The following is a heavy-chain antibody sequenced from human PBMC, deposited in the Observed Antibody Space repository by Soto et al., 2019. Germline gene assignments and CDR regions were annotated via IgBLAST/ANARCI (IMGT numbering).Heavy chain of an antibody. D-gene: IGHD6-19*01. Sequence: QLQLQESGPGLVKPSETLSLTCTVSGGSISSSSYYWGWIRQPPGKGLEWIGSIYYSGSTYYNPSLKSRVTISVDTSKNQFSLKLSSVTAADTAVYYCATKREYSSGWYDVDAFDIWGQGTMVTVSS. J-gene: IGHJ3*02. CDR3: ATKREYSSGWYDVDAFDI. CDR1: GGSISSSSYY. CDR2: IYYSGST. V-gene: IGHV4-39*01.